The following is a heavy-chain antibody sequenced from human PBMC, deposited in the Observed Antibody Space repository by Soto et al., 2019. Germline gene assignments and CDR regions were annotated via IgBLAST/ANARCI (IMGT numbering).Heavy chain of an antibody. J-gene: IGHJ4*02. CDR2: MNASSNNT. D-gene: IGHD6-6*01. CDR3: AREYSSSRRTDY. V-gene: IGHV1-8*01. CDR1: GLTFPSDD. Sequence: GASVKVSCKTSGLTFPSDDIIWVRQTSGQGLEWMGWMNASSNNTRYSQKFRGRVTISRNTSASTAYMELSSLRSEDTAVYYCAREYSSSRRTDYWGQGTLVTVSS.